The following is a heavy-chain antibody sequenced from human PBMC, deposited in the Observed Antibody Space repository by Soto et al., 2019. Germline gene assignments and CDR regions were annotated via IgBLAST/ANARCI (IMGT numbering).Heavy chain of an antibody. CDR3: ARDHNYDILTGYYSDYYYYGMDV. V-gene: IGHV1-69*08. CDR2: IIPILGIA. CDR1: GGTFSSYT. J-gene: IGHJ6*02. D-gene: IGHD3-9*01. Sequence: QVQLVQSGAEVKKPGSSVKVSCKASGGTFSSYTISWVRQAPGQGLEWMGRIIPILGIANYAQKFQGRVTITADKSSSTAYMELSSLRSEDTAVYYCARDHNYDILTGYYSDYYYYGMDVWGQGTTVTVSS.